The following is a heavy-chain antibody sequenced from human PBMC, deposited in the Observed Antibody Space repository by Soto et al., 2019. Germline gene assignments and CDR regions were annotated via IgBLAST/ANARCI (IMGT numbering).Heavy chain of an antibody. CDR3: ASSRAGYNDPGY. CDR2: ISGSGGST. CDR1: GFTFSSYA. J-gene: IGHJ4*02. V-gene: IGHV3-23*01. D-gene: IGHD5-12*01. Sequence: EVQLLESGGGLVQPGGSLRLSCAASGFTFSSYAMSWVRQAPGKGLEWVSAISGSGGSTYYADSVKGRFTISRDNSKNTLYLQMNSLRAEDTAVYYCASSRAGYNDPGYWGQGTLVTVSS.